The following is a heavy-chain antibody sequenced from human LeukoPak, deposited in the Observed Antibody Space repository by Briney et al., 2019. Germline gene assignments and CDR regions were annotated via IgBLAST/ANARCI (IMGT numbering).Heavy chain of an antibody. CDR2: ISGSGGST. CDR1: GFTFSSYG. V-gene: IGHV3-23*01. Sequence: PGGTLRLSCAASGFTFSSYGMSWVRQAPGKGLEWVSAISGSGGSTYYADSVKGRFTISRDNSKNTLYLQMNSLRAEDTAVYYCAKGQNKGYGSGSSRQMGNYYYYYYMDVWGKGTTVTVSS. CDR3: AKGQNKGYGSGSSRQMGNYYYYYYMDV. D-gene: IGHD3-10*01. J-gene: IGHJ6*03.